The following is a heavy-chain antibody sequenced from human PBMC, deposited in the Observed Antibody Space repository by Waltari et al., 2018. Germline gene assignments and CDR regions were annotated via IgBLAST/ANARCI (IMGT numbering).Heavy chain of an antibody. CDR2: ISGTTDGI. V-gene: IGHV3-23*01. D-gene: IGHD2-21*02. CDR1: GFRFSTYG. J-gene: IGHJ4*02. CDR3: ATGGAYCFADCHSIH. Sequence: EVQVLESGGGLVQPGGSLRLSCTASGFRFSTYGMSWVRQAPGKGLEWVSTISGTTDGINYADSVKGRFTISRDNSKNTLYLQMNSLRVEDTAVYYCATGGAYCFADCHSIHWGQGTLVTVSS.